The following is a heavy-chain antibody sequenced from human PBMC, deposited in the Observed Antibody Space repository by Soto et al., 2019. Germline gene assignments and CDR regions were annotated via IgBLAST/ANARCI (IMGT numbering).Heavy chain of an antibody. J-gene: IGHJ4*02. V-gene: IGHV5-51*01. Sequence: GESLKMSCHWSGYSFTNYWIGWVLQMPGKGLEWMAIINPGDSDTRYSPSFQGQVTISADKSISTAYLQWSSLKASDTAMYYCARRDISGFPDYWGQGTLVTVSS. D-gene: IGHD3-22*01. CDR1: GYSFTNYW. CDR2: INPGDSDT. CDR3: ARRDISGFPDY.